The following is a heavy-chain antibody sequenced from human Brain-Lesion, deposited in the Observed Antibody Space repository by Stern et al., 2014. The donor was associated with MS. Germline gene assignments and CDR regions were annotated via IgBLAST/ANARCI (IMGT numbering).Heavy chain of an antibody. CDR3: ARVYNTIYGIVTQRGSGMDV. J-gene: IGHJ6*02. D-gene: IGHD3-3*01. Sequence: EVQLVESGGGLVQPGGSLTISCTAAGFTFGNYWMTWVRPAPGKGLEWVVNIQEDGTEKNYVDAVKGRFTISRDNARNSLYLQMNSLRVEDTALYYCARVYNTIYGIVTQRGSGMDVWGQGTTVIVSS. CDR2: IQEDGTEK. V-gene: IGHV3-7*01. CDR1: GFTFGNYW.